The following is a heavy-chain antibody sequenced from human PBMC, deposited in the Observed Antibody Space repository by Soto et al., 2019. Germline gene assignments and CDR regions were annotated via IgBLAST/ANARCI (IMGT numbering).Heavy chain of an antibody. CDR3: AKRHHGPFDH. CDR1: GFTFSSYG. Sequence: XGSLRLSCAASGFTFSSYGMHWVRQAPGKGLEWVAVISYDGSNKYYADSVKGRFTISRDNSKNTLYLQMNSLRAEDTAVYYCAKRHHGPFDHWGQGTLVTVSS. J-gene: IGHJ5*02. CDR2: ISYDGSNK. V-gene: IGHV3-30*18.